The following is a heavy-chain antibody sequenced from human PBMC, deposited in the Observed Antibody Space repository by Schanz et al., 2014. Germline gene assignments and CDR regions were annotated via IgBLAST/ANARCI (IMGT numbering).Heavy chain of an antibody. CDR1: GFTFSDYY. Sequence: VQLVESGGGLVKPGGSLRLSCAASGFTFSDYYMTWIRQAPGKGLEWVSDISDSGDSTHYADSVKGRFTISRDNAKNSLYLQMNSLRVDDTAVYYCASSRTRYCSSTSCVPGAFDFWGQGTLVTVSS. D-gene: IGHD2-2*01. CDR2: ISDSGDST. CDR3: ASSRTRYCSSTSCVPGAFDF. V-gene: IGHV3-11*01. J-gene: IGHJ3*01.